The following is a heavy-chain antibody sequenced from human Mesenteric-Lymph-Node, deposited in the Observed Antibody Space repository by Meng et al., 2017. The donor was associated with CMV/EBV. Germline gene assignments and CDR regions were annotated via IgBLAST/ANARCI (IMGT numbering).Heavy chain of an antibody. V-gene: IGHV4-59*02. CDR3: ARIVGAPWRWFDP. Sequence: CTVSGGSVSSYYWRWIRQPPGKGLEWIGYIYYSGSTNYNPSLKSRVTISVDTSKNQFSLKLSSVTAADTAVYYCARIVGAPWRWFDPWGQGTLVTVSS. D-gene: IGHD1-26*01. CDR2: IYYSGST. CDR1: GGSVSSYY. J-gene: IGHJ5*02.